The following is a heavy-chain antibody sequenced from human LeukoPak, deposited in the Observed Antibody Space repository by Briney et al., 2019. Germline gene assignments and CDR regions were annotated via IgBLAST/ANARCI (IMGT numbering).Heavy chain of an antibody. CDR3: ARHDLAQYYFDY. J-gene: IGHJ4*02. V-gene: IGHV4-59*08. CDR1: GGSISSYY. Sequence: SETLSLTCTVSGGSISSYYWSWIRQPPGKGLEWIGYIYYIGSTNYNPSLKSRVTISVDTSKNQFSLKLSSVTVADTAVYYCARHDLAQYYFDYWGQGTLVTVSS. CDR2: IYYIGST.